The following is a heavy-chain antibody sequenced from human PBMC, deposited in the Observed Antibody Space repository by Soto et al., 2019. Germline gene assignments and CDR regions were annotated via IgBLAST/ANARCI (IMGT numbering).Heavy chain of an antibody. V-gene: IGHV4-59*01. CDR3: ARSKRMDV. J-gene: IGHJ6*02. Sequence: QVQLQESGPGLGKPSETLSLTCTVSGGSIENYYWSWIRQPPGRGLEWIGCVYYSGSTNYNPSLESRVTISVDMSKNQFSLKLTSVTAADTAVYYCARSKRMDVWGQGTTVTVSS. CDR1: GGSIENYY. CDR2: VYYSGST.